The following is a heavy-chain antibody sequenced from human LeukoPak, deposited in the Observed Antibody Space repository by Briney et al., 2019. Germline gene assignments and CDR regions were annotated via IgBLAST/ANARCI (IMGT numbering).Heavy chain of an antibody. V-gene: IGHV3-48*01. CDR3: AKGSLRFLEWFQYYFDY. CDR1: GFTFSSYS. J-gene: IGHJ4*02. CDR2: ISSSSSTI. Sequence: GGSLRLSCAASGFTFSSYSMNWVRQAPGKGLEWVSYISSSSSTIYYADSVKGRFTISRDNAKNSRYLQMNSLRAEDTAVYYCAKGSLRFLEWFQYYFDYWGQGTLVTVSS. D-gene: IGHD3-3*01.